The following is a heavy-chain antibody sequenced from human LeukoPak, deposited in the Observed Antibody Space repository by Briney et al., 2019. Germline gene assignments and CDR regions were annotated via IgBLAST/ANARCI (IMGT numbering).Heavy chain of an antibody. CDR1: GGTFSSYA. CDR3: ATVATLPSRKTDAFDI. V-gene: IGHV1-69*13. J-gene: IGHJ3*02. Sequence: SVKVSCKASGGTFSSYAISWVRQAPGQGLEWMGGIIPIFGTANYAQKFQGRVTITADESTSTAYMELSSLRSEDTAVYYCATVATLPSRKTDAFDIWGQGTMVTVSS. CDR2: IIPIFGTA. D-gene: IGHD2/OR15-2a*01.